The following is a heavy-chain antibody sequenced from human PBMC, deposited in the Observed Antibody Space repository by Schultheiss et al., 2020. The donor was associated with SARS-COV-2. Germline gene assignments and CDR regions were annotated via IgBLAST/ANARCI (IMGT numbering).Heavy chain of an antibody. CDR1: GGSISSYY. V-gene: IGHV4-59*12. J-gene: IGHJ6*02. Sequence: SETLSLTCTVSGGSISSYYWSWIRQPPGKGLEWIGSIYYSGSTYYNPSLKSRVTISVDTSKNQFSLKLSSVTAADTAVYYCARGSFGYYYYYGMDVWGQGTTVTVSS. CDR2: IYYSGST. D-gene: IGHD3-16*01. CDR3: ARGSFGYYYYYGMDV.